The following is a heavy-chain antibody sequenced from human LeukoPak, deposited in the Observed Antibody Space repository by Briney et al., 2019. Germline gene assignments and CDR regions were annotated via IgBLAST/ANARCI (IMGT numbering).Heavy chain of an antibody. CDR1: GGSIRSYY. CDR3: ARDAVTIFGVVTRDWFDP. V-gene: IGHV4-4*07. Sequence: SEALSLTCTVSGGSIRSYYWSWIRQPAGKGLEWIGRIYTSGSTNYNPSLKSRVTMSVDTSKNQFSLKLSSVTAADTAVYYCARDAVTIFGVVTRDWFDPWGQGTLVTVSS. J-gene: IGHJ5*02. D-gene: IGHD3-3*01. CDR2: IYTSGST.